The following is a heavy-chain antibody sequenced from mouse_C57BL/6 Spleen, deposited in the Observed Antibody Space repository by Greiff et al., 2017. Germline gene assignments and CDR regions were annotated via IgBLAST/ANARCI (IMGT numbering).Heavy chain of an antibody. CDR3: TRVYYGSSYDY. V-gene: IGHV5-9-1*02. D-gene: IGHD1-1*01. Sequence: EVKLMESGEGLVKPGGSLKLSCAASGFTFSSYAMSWVRQTPEKRLEWVAYISSGGDYIYYADTVKGRFTISRDNARNTLYLQMSSLKSEDTAMYYCTRVYYGSSYDYWGQGTTLTVSS. J-gene: IGHJ2*01. CDR2: ISSGGDYI. CDR1: GFTFSSYA.